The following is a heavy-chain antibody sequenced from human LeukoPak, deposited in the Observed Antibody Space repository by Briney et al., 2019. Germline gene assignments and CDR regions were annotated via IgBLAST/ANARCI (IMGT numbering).Heavy chain of an antibody. J-gene: IGHJ6*02. D-gene: IGHD3-3*01. CDR1: GFTFRNYD. Sequence: GGSLRLSCAASGFTFRNYDMHWVRQDPGKGLQWVAVISYDGSKKYYVDSVKGRFTISRDSSKNTLYLQMNSLRTEDTAIYYCAKDRAAHYDFWSGYQMDVWGRGSTVTVSS. CDR2: ISYDGSKK. CDR3: AKDRAAHYDFWSGYQMDV. V-gene: IGHV3-30*18.